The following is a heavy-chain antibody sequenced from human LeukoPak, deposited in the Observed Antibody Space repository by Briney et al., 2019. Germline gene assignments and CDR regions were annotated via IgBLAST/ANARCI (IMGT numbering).Heavy chain of an antibody. V-gene: IGHV4-4*07. Sequence: SETLSLTCTVSGGSISSYYWNWIRQPAGKGLEWIGRIYTSGSTNYNPSLKSRVTMSVDTSKNQFSLKLSSVTAADTAVYYCAREADIVVVPAANGNWFDPWGQGTLVTVSS. CDR3: AREADIVVVPAANGNWFDP. CDR1: GGSISSYY. D-gene: IGHD2-2*01. J-gene: IGHJ5*02. CDR2: IYTSGST.